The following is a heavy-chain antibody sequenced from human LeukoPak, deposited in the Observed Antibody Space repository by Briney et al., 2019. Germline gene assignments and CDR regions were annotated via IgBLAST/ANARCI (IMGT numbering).Heavy chain of an antibody. CDR2: VYYSGST. Sequence: SETLSLTCTVSGGSISSYYWTWIRQPPGKGLEWIGHVYYSGSTYYNPSLKSRVTISVDTSKNQFSLKLSSVTAADTAVYYCAREITGTREYNWFDPWGQGTLVTVSS. V-gene: IGHV4-59*12. D-gene: IGHD1-20*01. CDR1: GGSISSYY. CDR3: AREITGTREYNWFDP. J-gene: IGHJ5*02.